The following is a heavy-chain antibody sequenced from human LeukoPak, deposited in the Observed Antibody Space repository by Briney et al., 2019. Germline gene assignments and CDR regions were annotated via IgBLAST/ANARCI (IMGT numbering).Heavy chain of an antibody. CDR1: GFIFSSYS. CDR2: IYYSGST. D-gene: IGHD5-24*01. Sequence: GSLRLSCAASGFIFSSYSMNWVRQVPGKGLEWIGYIYYSGSTNYNPSLKSRVTISVDTSKNQFSLKLSSVTAADAAVCYCARGGGWLQLEGDFDYWGQGTLVTVSS. J-gene: IGHJ4*02. CDR3: ARGGGWLQLEGDFDY. V-gene: IGHV4-59*01.